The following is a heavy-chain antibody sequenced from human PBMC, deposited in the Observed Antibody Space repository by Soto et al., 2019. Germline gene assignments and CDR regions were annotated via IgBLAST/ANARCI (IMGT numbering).Heavy chain of an antibody. CDR1: GGSISSLY. CDR3: ARSEATGLDY. D-gene: IGHD1-26*01. J-gene: IGHJ4*02. Sequence: PSLMMPVTSPVAGGSISSLYWRRIRQPPGKGLEWIGYIYYSGSTNYNPSLKSRVTISVDTSKNHFSLKLSSVTAADTAVYYCARSEATGLDYWGQGTLVTVSS. V-gene: IGHV4-59*11. CDR2: IYYSGST.